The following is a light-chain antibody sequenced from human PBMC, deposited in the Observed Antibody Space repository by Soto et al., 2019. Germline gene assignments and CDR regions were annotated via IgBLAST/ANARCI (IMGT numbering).Light chain of an antibody. Sequence: SYEPTQPPSVSVAPGQTARITCGGNNIGSKSVHWYQQKPGQALVLVVDDDSDRPSGIPERFSGSNSGNTATLTISRVGAGDEADYFCHVWDSSSEHVFGTGTKVTVL. CDR3: HVWDSSSEHV. J-gene: IGLJ1*01. CDR2: DDS. V-gene: IGLV3-21*02. CDR1: NIGSKS.